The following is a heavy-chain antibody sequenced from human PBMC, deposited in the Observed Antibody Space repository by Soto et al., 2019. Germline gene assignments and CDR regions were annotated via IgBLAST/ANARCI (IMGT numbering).Heavy chain of an antibody. CDR3: ARSPKDDSSGYWDPHPNYGMDV. CDR2: IYYSGST. CDR1: GGSISSYY. Sequence: SETLSLTCTVSGGSISSYYWSWIRQPPGKGLEWIGYIYYSGSTNYNPSLKSRVTISVDTSKNQFSLKLSSVTAADTAVYYCARSPKDDSSGYWDPHPNYGMDVWGQGTTVTVSS. V-gene: IGHV4-59*01. J-gene: IGHJ6*02. D-gene: IGHD3-22*01.